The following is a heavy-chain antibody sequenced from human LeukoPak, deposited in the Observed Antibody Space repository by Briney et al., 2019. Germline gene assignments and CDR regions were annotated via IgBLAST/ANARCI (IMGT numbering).Heavy chain of an antibody. CDR3: VRDFWNYPFDY. D-gene: IGHD3-3*01. CDR2: INPNSGGT. CDR1: GYTFTGYY. Sequence: ASVKVSCEASGYTFTGYYMHWVRQTPGQGLEWMGWINPNSGGTNYAQKFQGRVTMTRDTSISTAYMELSRLRSDDTAVYYCVRDFWNYPFDYWGQGTLVTVSS. V-gene: IGHV1-2*02. J-gene: IGHJ4*02.